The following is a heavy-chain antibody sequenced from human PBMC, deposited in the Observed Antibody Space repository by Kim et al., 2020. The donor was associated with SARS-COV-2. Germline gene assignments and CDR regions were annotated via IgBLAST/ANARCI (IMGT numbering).Heavy chain of an antibody. CDR2: IYYSGST. D-gene: IGHD3-16*02. V-gene: IGHV4-31*03. CDR1: GGSISSGGYY. Sequence: SETLSLTCTVSGGSISSGGYYWSWIRQHPGKGLEWIGYIYYSGSTYYNPALKSRVTISVDTSKNQFSLKLSSVTAADTAVYYCALRPLTLLSVMGFDPWGQGTLVTVSS. J-gene: IGHJ5*02. CDR3: ALRPLTLLSVMGFDP.